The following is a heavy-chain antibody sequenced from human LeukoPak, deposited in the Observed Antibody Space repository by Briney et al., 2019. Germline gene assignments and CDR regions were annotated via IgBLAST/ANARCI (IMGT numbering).Heavy chain of an antibody. CDR1: GFTFSSYG. CDR2: IWYDGSNK. J-gene: IGHJ4*02. Sequence: PGRSLRLSCAASGFTFSSYGMHWVRQAPGKGLEWVAVIWYDGSNKYYGDSVKGRFTISRDNSKNRLYLHMNSLRAEDTAIYYCARDPQQWLVSHFDSWGQGTLVTVSS. CDR3: ARDPQQWLVSHFDS. D-gene: IGHD6-19*01. V-gene: IGHV3-33*01.